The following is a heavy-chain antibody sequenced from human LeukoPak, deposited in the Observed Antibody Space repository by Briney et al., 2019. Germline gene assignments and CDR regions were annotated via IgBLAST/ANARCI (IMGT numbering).Heavy chain of an antibody. CDR2: IRSSTTYV. CDR3: ARDSLTMIVGRQKRGLDY. D-gene: IGHD3-22*01. V-gene: IGHV3-11*06. Sequence: LSLTCAVYGGSFSGYYWSWIRQAPGKGLEWVSSIRSSTTYVYYADSVKGRFTISRDNAKNSLYLQMNSLRAEDTAVYYCARDSLTMIVGRQKRGLDYWGQGTLVTVSS. J-gene: IGHJ4*02. CDR1: GGSFSGYY.